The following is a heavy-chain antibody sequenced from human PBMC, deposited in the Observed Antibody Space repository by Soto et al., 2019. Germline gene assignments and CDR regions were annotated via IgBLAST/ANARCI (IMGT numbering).Heavy chain of an antibody. Sequence: PGGSLRLSCAASGFTFSSYSMNWVRQAPGKGLEWVSSISSSSSYIYYADSVKGRFTISRDNAKNSLYLQMNSLRAEDTAVYYCASLTAYCGGDCQEEDAFDIWGQGTMVTVS. CDR3: ASLTAYCGGDCQEEDAFDI. D-gene: IGHD2-21*01. J-gene: IGHJ3*02. CDR1: GFTFSSYS. V-gene: IGHV3-21*01. CDR2: ISSSSSYI.